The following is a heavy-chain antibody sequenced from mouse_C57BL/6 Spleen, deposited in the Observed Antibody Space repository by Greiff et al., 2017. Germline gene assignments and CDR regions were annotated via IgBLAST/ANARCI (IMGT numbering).Heavy chain of an antibody. V-gene: IGHV1-15*01. CDR2: IDPETGGT. D-gene: IGHD2-4*01. CDR3: TRGYYDFAWFAY. J-gene: IGHJ3*01. CDR1: GYTFTDYE. Sequence: QVQLKQSGAELVRPGASVTLSCKASGYTFTDYEMHWVKQTPVHGLEWIGAIDPETGGTAYNQKFKGKAILTADKSSSTAYMELRSLTSEDSAVYYCTRGYYDFAWFAYWGQGTLVTVSA.